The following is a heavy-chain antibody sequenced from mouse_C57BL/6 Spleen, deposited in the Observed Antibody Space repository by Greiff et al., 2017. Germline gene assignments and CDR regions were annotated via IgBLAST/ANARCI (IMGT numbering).Heavy chain of an antibody. CDR3: ARHEGQGSYYSNTWFAY. V-gene: IGHV1-62-2*01. J-gene: IGHJ3*01. Sequence: VQGVESGAELVKPGASVKLSCKASGYTFTEYTIHWVKQRSGQGLEWIGWFYPGSGSIKYNEKFKDKATLTADKSSSTVYMELSRVTSEDSAVYFCARHEGQGSYYSNTWFAYWGQGTLVTVSA. D-gene: IGHD2-5*01. CDR2: FYPGSGSI. CDR1: GYTFTEYT.